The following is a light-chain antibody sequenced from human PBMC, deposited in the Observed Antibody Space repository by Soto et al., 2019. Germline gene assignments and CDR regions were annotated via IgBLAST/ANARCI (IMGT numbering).Light chain of an antibody. CDR2: GAS. Sequence: EIVLTQSPATLSLSPGERATLSCRASQSVSSSFLAWYQQKPGQAPSLLIYGASSRATGIPDRFSGSGSGTDFTLTISRLEPEDFAVYYCQQYDSSPLTFGGGTKVEIK. J-gene: IGKJ4*01. CDR1: QSVSSSF. V-gene: IGKV3-20*01. CDR3: QQYDSSPLT.